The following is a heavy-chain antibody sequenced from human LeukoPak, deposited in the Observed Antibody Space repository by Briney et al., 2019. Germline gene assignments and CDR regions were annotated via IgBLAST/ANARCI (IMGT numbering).Heavy chain of an antibody. D-gene: IGHD1-26*01. J-gene: IGHJ4*02. CDR3: TRGGGSYPADY. CDR1: GFTFGDYA. V-gene: IGHV3-49*04. CDR2: IRSKYYGGTT. Sequence: GGSLRLSCTASGFTFGDYAMSWVRQAPGKGLEWVGFIRSKYYGGTTEYAASVKGRFTISRGDSKSIAYLQMNSLTTDDTAVFFCTRGGGSYPADYRGQGTLVTVSS.